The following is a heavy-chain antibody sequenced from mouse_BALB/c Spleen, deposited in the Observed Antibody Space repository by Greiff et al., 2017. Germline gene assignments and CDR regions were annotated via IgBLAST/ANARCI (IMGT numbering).Heavy chain of an antibody. Sequence: QVQLQQSGPELVRPGVSVKISCKGSGYTFTDYAMHWVKQSHAKSLEWIGVISTYSGNTNYNEKFKGKATMPVDKSSSTAYMELARLMSEESAIYYCARSGYVDSWFAYWGQGTLVTVSA. D-gene: IGHD2-2*01. J-gene: IGHJ3*01. CDR2: ISTYSGNT. CDR3: ARSGYVDSWFAY. V-gene: IGHV1S137*01. CDR1: GYTFTDYA.